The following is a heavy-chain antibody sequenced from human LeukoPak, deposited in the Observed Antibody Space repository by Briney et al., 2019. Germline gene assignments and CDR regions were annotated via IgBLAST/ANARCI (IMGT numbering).Heavy chain of an antibody. J-gene: IGHJ2*01. V-gene: IGHV3-15*01. CDR3: TTLGGDNWFDWYFDL. CDR1: GLSLGNAW. Sequence: GGSLRLSCTASGLSLGNAWMSWVRQVPGKGLEWLGRIRAKVDGGTVDYAAPVKGRFTISRDESENTLYLHLTSLKIEDAAVYYCTTLGGDNWFDWYFDLWGRGTLVTVSS. CDR2: IRAKVDGGTV. D-gene: IGHD1-1*01.